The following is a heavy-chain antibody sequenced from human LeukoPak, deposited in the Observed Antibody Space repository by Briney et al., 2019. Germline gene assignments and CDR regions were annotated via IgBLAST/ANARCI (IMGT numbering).Heavy chain of an antibody. CDR2: INVGGTT. CDR1: NVSFTDFY. J-gene: IGHJ6*03. D-gene: IGHD3-10*01. CDR3: ARHRYYYRSGSYYGAPYYMDV. V-gene: IGHV4-34*01. Sequence: SETLSLTCGVNNVSFTDFYWSWIRQTPGKGLEWIGDINVGGTTTHNPSLKSRVTISVDTSKNQFSLKLSSVTAADTAVYYCARHRYYYRSGSYYGAPYYMDVWGKGTTVTISS.